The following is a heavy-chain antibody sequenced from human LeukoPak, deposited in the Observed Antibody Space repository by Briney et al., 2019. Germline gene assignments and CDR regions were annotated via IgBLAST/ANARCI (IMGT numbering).Heavy chain of an antibody. D-gene: IGHD6-13*01. Sequence: SETLSLTCAVSGGSISSGGYSWSWIRQHPGKGLEWIGYIYYSGSTYYNPSLKSRVTISVDTSKNQFSLKLSSVTAADTAVYYCARESGAAGIFDYWGQGTLVTVSS. CDR1: GGSISSGGYS. CDR3: ARESGAAGIFDY. J-gene: IGHJ4*02. CDR2: IYYSGST. V-gene: IGHV4-31*11.